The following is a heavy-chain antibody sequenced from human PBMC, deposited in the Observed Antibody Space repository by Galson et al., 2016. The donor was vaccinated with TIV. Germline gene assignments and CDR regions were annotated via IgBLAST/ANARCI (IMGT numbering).Heavy chain of an antibody. CDR2: MSPSNGNT. D-gene: IGHD3-22*01. CDR3: ARGHYYDSSGYSFYF. J-gene: IGHJ4*02. Sequence: SVKVSCKASGYTFTSFDISWIRQAPGQGLEWMGWMSPSNGNTGYAQKFRGRITMTRHPSTTTVYTELSGLTSEDTAVYYCARGHYYDSSGYSFYFWGQGTLVTVSS. V-gene: IGHV1-8*01. CDR1: GYTFTSFD.